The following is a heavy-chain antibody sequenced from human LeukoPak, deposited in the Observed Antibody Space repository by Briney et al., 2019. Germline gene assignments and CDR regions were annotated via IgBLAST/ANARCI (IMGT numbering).Heavy chain of an antibody. D-gene: IGHD6-19*01. V-gene: IGHV3-23*01. J-gene: IGHJ4*01. CDR2: ISGGGTST. Sequence: GGSLRLSCAASGFTFSSYAMSWVRQAPGKGLEWVSVISGGGTSTYYADSVKGRFTISKDNSRNTLYLQMNSLRAEDTAVYYCAKTFIAVANPIDYWGQEPWSPSPQ. CDR3: AKTFIAVANPIDY. CDR1: GFTFSSYA.